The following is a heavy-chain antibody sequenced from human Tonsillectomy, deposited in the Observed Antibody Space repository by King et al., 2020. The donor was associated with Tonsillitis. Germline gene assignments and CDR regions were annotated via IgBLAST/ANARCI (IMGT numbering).Heavy chain of an antibody. V-gene: IGHV3-7*04. CDR3: VRGPNDGDRSDYFDF. CDR2: IKQDGSET. D-gene: IGHD2-21*02. J-gene: IGHJ4*02. CDR1: GFTLNTNW. Sequence: VQLVESGGGLVQPGGSLRLSCGASGFTLNTNWMGWVRQAPGKGLEWLANIKQDGSETYNVDSVKGRFTISRDNAKNSQYLQMNSLRVDDTAVYYCVRGPNDGDRSDYFDFWGQGTLVTVSS.